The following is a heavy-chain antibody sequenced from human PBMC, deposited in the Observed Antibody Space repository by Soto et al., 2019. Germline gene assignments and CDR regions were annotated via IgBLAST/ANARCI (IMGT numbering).Heavy chain of an antibody. CDR2: IYYSGST. J-gene: IGHJ6*02. CDR1: GGSISSYY. D-gene: IGHD3-22*01. Sequence: QVQLQESGPGLVKPSETLSLTCTVSGGSISSYYWSWIRQPPGKGLEWIGYIYYSGSTNYNPSLKSRVTISVDTSKNQFSLKLSSVTAADTAVYYCARDRVWYHSSDHGVDVWGQGTTVTVSS. V-gene: IGHV4-59*01. CDR3: ARDRVWYHSSDHGVDV.